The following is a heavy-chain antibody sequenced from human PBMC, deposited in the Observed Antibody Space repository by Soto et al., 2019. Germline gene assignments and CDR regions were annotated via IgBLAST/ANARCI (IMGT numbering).Heavy chain of an antibody. CDR1: GFTFRNFA. V-gene: IGHV3-23*01. J-gene: IGHJ3*02. D-gene: IGHD2-8*01. Sequence: GGSLRLSCAASGFTFRNFALSWLRQAPGKGLEWVSAISEGGEVTGSADSVKGRFTISRDNSKDPLFLPMNSLGAEDPAGYYCAKETCPNTHYVFAIWGQGVSVTVS. CDR2: ISEGGEVT. CDR3: AKETCPNTHYVFAI.